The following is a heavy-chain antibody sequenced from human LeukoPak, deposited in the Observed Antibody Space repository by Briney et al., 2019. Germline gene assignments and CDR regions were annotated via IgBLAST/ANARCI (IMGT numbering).Heavy chain of an antibody. Sequence: SVKVSCKASGYTFTGYYMHWVRQAPGQGLEWMGGIIPIFGTANYAQKFQGRVTITADESTSTAYMELSSLRSEDTAVYYCAREDSSGYYYFDYWGQGTLVTVSS. CDR1: GYTFTGYY. J-gene: IGHJ4*02. CDR3: AREDSSGYYYFDY. V-gene: IGHV1-69*13. CDR2: IIPIFGTA. D-gene: IGHD3-22*01.